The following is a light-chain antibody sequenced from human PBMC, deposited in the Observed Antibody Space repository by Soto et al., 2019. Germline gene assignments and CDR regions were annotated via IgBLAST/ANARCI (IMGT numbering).Light chain of an antibody. CDR1: QGISNY. CDR3: QQLFSFPPT. V-gene: IGKV1-9*01. J-gene: IGKJ5*01. Sequence: DIQLTQAPSFLSASVGDRVTITCRASQGISNYLDWYQQKPRKAPNLLIYVASSLQSGVPSRFSGSGSGTEFTLTISRLQPEDLATYYCQQLFSFPPTFGQGTRLEIK. CDR2: VAS.